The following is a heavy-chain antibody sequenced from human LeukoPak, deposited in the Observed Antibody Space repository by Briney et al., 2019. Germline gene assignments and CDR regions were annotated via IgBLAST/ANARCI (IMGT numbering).Heavy chain of an antibody. J-gene: IGHJ4*02. CDR2: IDYSGST. V-gene: IGHV4-59*08. D-gene: IGHD6-13*01. CDR3: ARHGGSWTFDY. Sequence: SETLSLTCSVSGVSVSSYYWTWIRQPPGKGLEWIGYIDYSGSTNYNPSFKSRVTMSVDTSKNQFSLKLSSVTAADTAVYFCARHGGSWTFDYWGQRTLVTVSS. CDR1: GVSVSSYY.